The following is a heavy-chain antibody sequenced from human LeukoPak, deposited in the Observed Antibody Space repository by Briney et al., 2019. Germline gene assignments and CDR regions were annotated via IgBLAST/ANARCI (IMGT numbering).Heavy chain of an antibody. CDR1: GFTFDDYA. CDR3: ARVALVSGPSYGSESEAADY. V-gene: IGHV3-9*03. J-gene: IGHJ4*02. D-gene: IGHD3-10*01. CDR2: ISWNSVSI. Sequence: SGGSLRLSCAASGFTFDDYAMHWVRQAPGKGLEWVSGISWNSVSIDYAYSVKGRFTISRDNAKNSLYLQMNSLRPEDMALYYCARVALVSGPSYGSESEAADYWGQGTLVTVSS.